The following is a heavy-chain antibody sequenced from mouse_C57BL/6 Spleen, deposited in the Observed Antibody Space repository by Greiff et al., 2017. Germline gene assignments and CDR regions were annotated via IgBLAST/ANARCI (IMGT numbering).Heavy chain of an antibody. V-gene: IGHV6-3*01. D-gene: IGHD4-1*01. CDR3: TGQTGYYAMDY. Sequence: EVKLVESGGGLVQPGGSMKLSCVASGFTFSNYWMNWVRQSPEKGLEWVAQIRLKSDNYATHYAESVKGRFTISRDDSKSSVYLQMNNLRAEDTGIYYCTGQTGYYAMDYCGQGTSVTVSS. J-gene: IGHJ4*01. CDR2: IRLKSDNYAT. CDR1: GFTFSNYW.